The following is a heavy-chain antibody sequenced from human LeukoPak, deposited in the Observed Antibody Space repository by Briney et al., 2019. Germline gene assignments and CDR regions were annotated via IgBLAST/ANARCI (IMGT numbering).Heavy chain of an antibody. D-gene: IGHD6-19*01. CDR3: ARGHSSGWRISTRPLDY. Sequence: GGSLRLSCAASGSTFSDHYMDWVRQAPGKGLEWVANIKQDGSEKYYVDSVKGRFTLSRDNAKNSLYLQMNSLRAEDTAVYYCARGHSSGWRISTRPLDYWGQGTLVTVSS. CDR1: GSTFSDHY. J-gene: IGHJ4*02. V-gene: IGHV3-7*01. CDR2: IKQDGSEK.